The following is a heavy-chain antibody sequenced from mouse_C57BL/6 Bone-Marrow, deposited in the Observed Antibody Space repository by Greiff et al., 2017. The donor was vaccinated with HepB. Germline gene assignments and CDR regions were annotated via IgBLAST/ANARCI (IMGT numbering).Heavy chain of an antibody. CDR3: ARGTTVVANGSYAMDY. CDR2: INYDGSST. Sequence: EVKLMESEGGLVQPGSSMKLSCTASGFTFSDYYMAWVRQVPEKGLEWVANINYDGSSTYYLDSLKSRFIISRDNAKNILYLQMSSLKSEDTATYYCARGTTVVANGSYAMDYWGQGTSVTVSS. V-gene: IGHV5-16*01. J-gene: IGHJ4*01. D-gene: IGHD1-1*01. CDR1: GFTFSDYY.